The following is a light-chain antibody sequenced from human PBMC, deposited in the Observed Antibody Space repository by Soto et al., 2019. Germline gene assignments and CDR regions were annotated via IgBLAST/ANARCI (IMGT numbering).Light chain of an antibody. V-gene: IGKV1-39*01. J-gene: IGKJ3*01. CDR2: AAS. CDR1: QTISKS. CDR3: QQTYSVSRIT. Sequence: DIQMTQSPSSLSASVGDRVSITCGASQTISKSLNWYQQRPGQAPKVLIFAASNLQSGVPARFSGSGSGTDFTLTISSLQPEDVATYYCQQTYSVSRITFGPGTKVDLK.